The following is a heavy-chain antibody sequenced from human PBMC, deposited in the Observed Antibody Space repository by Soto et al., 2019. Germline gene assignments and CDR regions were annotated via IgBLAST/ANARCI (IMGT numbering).Heavy chain of an antibody. CDR2: ISGSGGST. J-gene: IGHJ6*02. CDR1: GFTFSSYA. CDR3: AKGITICGVVIIDYYYGMDV. V-gene: IGHV3-23*01. Sequence: GGSLRLSCAASGFTFSSYAMSWVRQAPGKGLEWVSAISGSGGSTYYADSVKGRFTISRDNSKNTLYLQMNSLRAEDTAVYYCAKGITICGVVIIDYYYGMDVWGQGTTVTVSS. D-gene: IGHD3-3*01.